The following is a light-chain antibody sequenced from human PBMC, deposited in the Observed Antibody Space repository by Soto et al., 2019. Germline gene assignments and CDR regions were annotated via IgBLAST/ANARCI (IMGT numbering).Light chain of an antibody. CDR2: DVT. Sequence: QSVLTHSPSASWSPGHSVTIACTGTSSDIGGYNSVSWYQQHPGKAPKVMIYDVTKRPSGVPDRFSGSKSGNTASLTVSALQAEDEADYYCSSFTDGNNLVFGTGTKVTVL. J-gene: IGLJ1*01. V-gene: IGLV2-8*01. CDR3: SSFTDGNNLV. CDR1: SSDIGGYNS.